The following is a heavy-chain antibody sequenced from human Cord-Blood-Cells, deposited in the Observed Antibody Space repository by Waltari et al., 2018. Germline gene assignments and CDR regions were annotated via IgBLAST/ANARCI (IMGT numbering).Heavy chain of an antibody. J-gene: IGHJ4*02. CDR2: IYYSGST. D-gene: IGHD1-1*01. CDR1: GGSIRSSSYY. V-gene: IGHV4-39*01. CDR3: ARRRNWNYFDY. Sequence: QLQLQASGPGLVTPSETLSLTRTVSGGSIRSSSYYLGWISQPPGEGLEWIGSIYYSGSTYYNPSLKSRVTISVDTSKNQFSLKLSSVTAADTAVYYCARRRNWNYFDYWGQGTLVTVSS.